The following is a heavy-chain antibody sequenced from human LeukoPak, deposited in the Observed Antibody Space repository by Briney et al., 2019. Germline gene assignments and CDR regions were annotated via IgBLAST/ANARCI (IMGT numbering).Heavy chain of an antibody. CDR1: GFIFTTHA. V-gene: IGHV3-23*01. CDR3: VKDQDMNTAMVFDY. CDR2: ISGRSGET. D-gene: IGHD5-18*01. J-gene: IGHJ4*02. Sequence: GGSLRLSCAASGFIFTTHAMSWVRQAPGRGLEWISVISGRSGETHYADSVKGRFTISRDNSRSMVFLHMSSLGADDTAVYYCVKDQDMNTAMVFDYWGQGTLVTVSS.